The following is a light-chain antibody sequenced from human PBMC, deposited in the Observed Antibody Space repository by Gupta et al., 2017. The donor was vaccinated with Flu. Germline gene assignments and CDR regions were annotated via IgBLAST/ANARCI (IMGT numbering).Light chain of an antibody. CDR2: KEN. Sequence: QSVLTQPPSVSGAPGQRVTISCTGSSSNIGAGYDVHWYRQLPGTAPKLLIYKENNRPSGVPDRFSGSKSGTSASLAITGLQAEDEADYYCQSYDSSRSDVRFGGGTKLTVL. CDR3: QSYDSSRSDVR. CDR1: SSNIGAGYD. V-gene: IGLV1-40*01. J-gene: IGLJ2*01.